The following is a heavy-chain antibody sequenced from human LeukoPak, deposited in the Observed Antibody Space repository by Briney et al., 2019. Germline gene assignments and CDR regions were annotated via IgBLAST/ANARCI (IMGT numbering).Heavy chain of an antibody. J-gene: IGHJ4*02. D-gene: IGHD4-17*01. V-gene: IGHV4-39*01. CDR1: GGSISSSSYY. CDR2: IYYSGST. Sequence: PSETLSLXCTVSGGSISSSSYYWGWIRQPPGKGLEWIGSIYYSGSTYYNPSLKSRVTISVDTSKNQFSLKLSSVTAADTAVYYCARLGGDYGDYGLYFDYWGQGTLVTVSS. CDR3: ARLGGDYGDYGLYFDY.